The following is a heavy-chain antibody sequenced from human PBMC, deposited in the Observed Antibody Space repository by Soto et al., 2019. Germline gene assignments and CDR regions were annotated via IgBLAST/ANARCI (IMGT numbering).Heavy chain of an antibody. CDR1: GFTFSGFS. CDR3: AREADFASSGYVLDY. D-gene: IGHD3-22*01. J-gene: IGHJ4*02. V-gene: IGHV3-21*01. CDR2: VTSSPSSM. Sequence: GGSLRLSCAASGFTFSGFSMNWVRQAPGKGLEWVSSVTSSPSSMFYADSVKGRFTMSRDDAKDSLFLQMNSLRADDTAVYYCAREADFASSGYVLDYWGRGTLVTVSS.